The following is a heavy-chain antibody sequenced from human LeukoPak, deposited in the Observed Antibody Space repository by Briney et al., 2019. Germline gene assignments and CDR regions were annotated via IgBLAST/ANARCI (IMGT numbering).Heavy chain of an antibody. J-gene: IGHJ5*02. Sequence: GASVKVSCKASGYTFTSYDINWVRQATGQGLEWMGWMNPNSGNTGYAQKFQGRVTMTRNTSISTAYMELSSLRSEDTAVYYCAFLTRGEGSGSPTGFDPWGRGTLVTVSS. CDR2: MNPNSGNT. CDR1: GYTFTSYD. V-gene: IGHV1-8*01. CDR3: AFLTRGEGSGSPTGFDP. D-gene: IGHD3-10*01.